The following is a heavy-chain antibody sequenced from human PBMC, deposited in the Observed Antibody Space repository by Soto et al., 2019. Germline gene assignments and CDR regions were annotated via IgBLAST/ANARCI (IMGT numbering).Heavy chain of an antibody. CDR1: GFALSSYS. V-gene: IGHV3-21*01. J-gene: IGHJ4*01. CDR2: ISSSSSYI. D-gene: IGHD3-22*01. Sequence: GSLRLPCAASGFALSSYSLNLFRQAPGKALEWVSAISSSSSYIYYADSVKGRFTISRDNAKNSRYLQMNSLRAEDTAVYYCALPPMRVEPPHYWGQGTLVTVSS. CDR3: ALPPMRVEPPHY.